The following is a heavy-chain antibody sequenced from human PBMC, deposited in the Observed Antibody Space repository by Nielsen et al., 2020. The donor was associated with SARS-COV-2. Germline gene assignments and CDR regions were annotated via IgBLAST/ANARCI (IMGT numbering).Heavy chain of an antibody. CDR3: ARHSGWFDT. V-gene: IGHV4-39*01. D-gene: IGHD7-27*01. CDR1: GGSISSSSYY. CDR2: FYYSGST. J-gene: IGHJ5*02. Sequence: SETLSLTCTVSGGSISSSSYYWGWIRQPPGKGLEWIGSFYYSGSTYYNPSLKSLVTISVDTSKNQFSLKLSSVTAADTAVYYCARHSGWFDTWGQGTLVTVSS.